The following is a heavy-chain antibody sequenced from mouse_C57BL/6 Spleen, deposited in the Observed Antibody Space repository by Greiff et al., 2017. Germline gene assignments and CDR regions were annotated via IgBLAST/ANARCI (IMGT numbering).Heavy chain of an antibody. CDR3: ARYDYDDFDY. Sequence: EVMLVESGGGLVQPGGSLSLSCAASGFTFTDYYMSWVRQPPGKALEWLGFIRNKANGYTTEYSASVKGRFTISRDNSQSILYLQMNALRAEDSATCYCARYDYDDFDYWGQGTTLTVSS. J-gene: IGHJ2*01. CDR2: IRNKANGYTT. V-gene: IGHV7-3*01. D-gene: IGHD2-4*01. CDR1: GFTFTDYY.